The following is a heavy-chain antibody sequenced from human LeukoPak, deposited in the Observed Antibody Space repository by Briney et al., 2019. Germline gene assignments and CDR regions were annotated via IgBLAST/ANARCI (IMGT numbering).Heavy chain of an antibody. CDR2: IYYSGST. CDR3: ARGRGSSGWYGGFDY. CDR1: GGSISSSSYY. J-gene: IGHJ4*02. V-gene: IGHV4-39*01. D-gene: IGHD6-19*01. Sequence: NPSETLSLTCTVSGGSISSSSYYWGWIRQPPGKGLEWIGSIYYSGSTYYNPSLKSRVTISVDTSKNQFSLKLSSATAADTAVYYCARGRGSSGWYGGFDYWGQGTLVTVSS.